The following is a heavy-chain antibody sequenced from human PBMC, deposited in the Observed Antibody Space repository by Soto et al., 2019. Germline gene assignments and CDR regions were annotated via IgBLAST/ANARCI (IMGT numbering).Heavy chain of an antibody. V-gene: IGHV3-11*01. J-gene: IGHJ4*02. CDR1: GFTFSDYY. CDR2: ISSSGSTI. CDR3: AREASNYYPTDY. Sequence: QVQLVDSGGGLVKPGGSLRLSSAASGFTFSDYYMSWIRQAPGKGLEWVSYISSSGSTIYYAESAKGRFTISRDNAKKSLYLQMNSLRAEDTAVYYCAREASNYYPTDYWGQGTLVTVSS. D-gene: IGHD4-4*01.